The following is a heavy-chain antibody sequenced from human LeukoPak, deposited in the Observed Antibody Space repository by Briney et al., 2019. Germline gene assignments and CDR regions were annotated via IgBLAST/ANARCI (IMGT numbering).Heavy chain of an antibody. D-gene: IGHD6-19*01. Sequence: QPGGSLRLSCVASGFTFSSYWMTWVRQAPGKGLGWLANIKEDGSIQYYLDSVRGRFTISRDNAKTSVYLQLNSLRADDTAVYYCARDVWTGVAVSDYWGQGTLVTVSS. CDR3: ARDVWTGVAVSDY. CDR2: IKEDGSIQ. CDR1: GFTFSSYW. J-gene: IGHJ4*02. V-gene: IGHV3-7*01.